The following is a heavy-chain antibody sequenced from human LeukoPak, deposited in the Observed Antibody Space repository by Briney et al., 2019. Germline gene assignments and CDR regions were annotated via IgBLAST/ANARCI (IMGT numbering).Heavy chain of an antibody. CDR1: GFTFSSYA. J-gene: IGHJ4*02. CDR2: ISGSGGST. CDR3: AKDLPHGGYYGPYYFDY. D-gene: IGHD1-26*01. Sequence: GGSLRLSCAASGFTFSSYAMSWVRQAPGKGLEWVSAISGSGGSTYYADSVKGRFTISRDNSKNTLYLQMNSLRAEDTAVYYCAKDLPHGGYYGPYYFDYWGQGTLVTVSS. V-gene: IGHV3-23*01.